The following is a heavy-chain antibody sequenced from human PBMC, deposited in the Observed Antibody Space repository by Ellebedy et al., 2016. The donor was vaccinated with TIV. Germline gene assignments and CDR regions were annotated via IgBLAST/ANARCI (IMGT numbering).Heavy chain of an antibody. Sequence: SGPTLVKPTQTLTLTCTFSGFSLSTSGMGVGWIRQPPGKALEWLALLYWDDDKRYSPSLKTRLTITKDTSKNQVVLTMTNMDPLDTATYYCAHATLYNWNLDSWGQGTLVTVSS. CDR3: AHATLYNWNLDS. D-gene: IGHD1-20*01. J-gene: IGHJ4*02. V-gene: IGHV2-5*02. CDR1: GFSLSTSGMG. CDR2: LYWDDDK.